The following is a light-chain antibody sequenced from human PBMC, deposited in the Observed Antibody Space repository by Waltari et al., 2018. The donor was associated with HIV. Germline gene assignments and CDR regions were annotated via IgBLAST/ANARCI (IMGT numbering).Light chain of an antibody. CDR2: EVS. CDR1: SSAFGGYNF. CDR3: SSYTSSSTLV. Sequence: QSALTQPASVSGSPGQSITIPCTGTSSAFGGYNFVSWYQQHPGKAPKLMNYEVSNRPSGVSNRFSGSKTGNTASLTSSGLQAEDEADYYCSSYTSSSTLVFGGGTKLTVL. J-gene: IGLJ3*02. V-gene: IGLV2-14*01.